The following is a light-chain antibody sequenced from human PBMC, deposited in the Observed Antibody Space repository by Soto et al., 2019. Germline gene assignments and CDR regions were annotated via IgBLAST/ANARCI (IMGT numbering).Light chain of an antibody. J-gene: IGKJ4*01. V-gene: IGKV1-39*01. CDR3: QQSYTVPS. CDR2: DAS. CDR1: QNINSY. Sequence: DIQMTQSPSSLSASVGDRVTITCRASQNINSYLNWYQQKPGKAPNLLMYDASSLARGVPSRFIAGGSGTEFTLTISSLQPEDFATYYCQQSYTVPSFGGGTKVEI.